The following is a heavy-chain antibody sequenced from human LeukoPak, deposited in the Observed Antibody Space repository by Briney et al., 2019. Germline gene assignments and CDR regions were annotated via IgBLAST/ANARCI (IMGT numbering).Heavy chain of an antibody. CDR1: GFTFKAYW. CDR2: GNSDGSST. Sequence: GGSLRLSCAASGFTFKAYWMHWVRQAPGKGLVWVSHGNSDGSSTSYADSVRGRFTISRDNAENTLYLQMNSLRAEDTAVYYCARDLKGPVNDVFDMWGQGTMVTVSS. J-gene: IGHJ3*02. V-gene: IGHV3-74*01. CDR3: ARDLKGPVNDVFDM. D-gene: IGHD4-23*01.